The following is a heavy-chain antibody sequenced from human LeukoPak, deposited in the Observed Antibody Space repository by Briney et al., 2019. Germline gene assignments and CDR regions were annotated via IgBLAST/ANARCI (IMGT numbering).Heavy chain of an antibody. D-gene: IGHD6-13*01. CDR3: ARILYSSSWYLLDY. CDR2: ISYDGSNK. J-gene: IGHJ4*02. CDR1: GFTFSSYA. V-gene: IGHV3-30-3*01. Sequence: PGRSLRLSCAASGFTFSSYAMHWVRQAPGKGLEWVAVISYDGSNKYYADSVKGRFTISRDNSKNTLYLQMNSLRAEDTAVYYCARILYSSSWYLLDYWGQGTLVTVSS.